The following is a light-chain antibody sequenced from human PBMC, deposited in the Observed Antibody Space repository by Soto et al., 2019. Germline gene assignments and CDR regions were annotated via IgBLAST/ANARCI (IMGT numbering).Light chain of an antibody. CDR2: DNN. CDR1: SSNIRNNY. J-gene: IGLJ1*01. Sequence: QSVLTQPPSVSAAPRQKVTISCSGSSSNIRNNYVSWYQQLPGTAPKLLIYDNNKRPSGIPDRFSGSKSGTSATLGITGLQTGHEADYYCGTWDSSPSAYVFGTGTKVTVL. V-gene: IGLV1-51*01. CDR3: GTWDSSPSAYV.